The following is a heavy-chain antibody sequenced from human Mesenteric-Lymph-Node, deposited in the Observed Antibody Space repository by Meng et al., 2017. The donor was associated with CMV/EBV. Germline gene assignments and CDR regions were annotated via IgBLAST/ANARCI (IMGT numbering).Heavy chain of an antibody. CDR2: ISSSSSYI. D-gene: IGHD6-6*01. V-gene: IGHV3-21*06. Sequence: LSCAATGFTFSSYSMNWVRQAPGKGLEWVSSISSSSSYIYYADSVKGRFTISRDNAQNALYLQMNSLRAEDTAMYYCATSSSSPANDWGQGTLVTVSS. CDR1: GFTFSSYS. CDR3: ATSSSSPAND. J-gene: IGHJ1*01.